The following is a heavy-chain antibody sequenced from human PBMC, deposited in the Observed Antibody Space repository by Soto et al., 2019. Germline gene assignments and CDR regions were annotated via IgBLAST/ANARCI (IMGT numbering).Heavy chain of an antibody. CDR1: GFTFSSYA. V-gene: IGHV3-23*01. CDR3: AKELSPVSDSSGYYYPDPYFDY. Sequence: PGGSLRLSCAASGFTFSSYAMSWVRQAPGKGLEWVSAISGSGGSTYYADSVKGRFTISRDNSKNTLYLQMNSLRAEDTAVYYCAKELSPVSDSSGYYYPDPYFDYWGQGTLVTVSS. D-gene: IGHD3-22*01. CDR2: ISGSGGST. J-gene: IGHJ4*02.